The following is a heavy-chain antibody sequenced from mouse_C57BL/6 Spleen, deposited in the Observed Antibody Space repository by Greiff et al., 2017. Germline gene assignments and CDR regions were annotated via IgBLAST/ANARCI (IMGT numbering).Heavy chain of an antibody. Sequence: EVKLVESEGGLVQPGSSMKLSCTASGFTFSDYYMAWVRQVPETGLEWVANINYDGSSTYYLYSLTSRFIISGDNAKNILYLQMSSLKSEDTATYYCARVTTVVTRGYFDYWGPGTTLTVAS. D-gene: IGHD1-1*01. CDR2: INYDGSST. J-gene: IGHJ2*01. CDR3: ARVTTVVTRGYFDY. CDR1: GFTFSDYY. V-gene: IGHV5-16*01.